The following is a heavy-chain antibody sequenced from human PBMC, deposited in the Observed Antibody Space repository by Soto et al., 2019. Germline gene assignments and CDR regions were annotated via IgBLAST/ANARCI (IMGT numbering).Heavy chain of an antibody. J-gene: IGHJ4*02. D-gene: IGHD3-22*01. CDR2: VSANGRNT. CDR1: GSTFSIYA. CDR3: AKDLSSLGWLALGAPFDS. Sequence: GGSLRLSCAASGSTFSIYAMNWVRDAPGKGLEWVSSVSANGRNTYYADSVKGRFTVSRDKSKNALFLQLDSLRVEDTAIYYCAKDLSSLGWLALGAPFDSWGPGTLVTVSS. V-gene: IGHV3-23*01.